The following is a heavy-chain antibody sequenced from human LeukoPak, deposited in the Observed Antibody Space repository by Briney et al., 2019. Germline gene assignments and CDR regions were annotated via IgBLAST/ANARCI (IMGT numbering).Heavy chain of an antibody. Sequence: KPSETLSLTCTVSGGSVSSGSYCWSWIRQPPGKGLEWIGYIYYSGSTNYNPSLKSRVTISVDTSKNQFSLKLSSVTAADTAVYYCARVSDYYYYGMDVWGQGTTVTVSS. J-gene: IGHJ6*02. V-gene: IGHV4-61*01. CDR2: IYYSGST. CDR3: ARVSDYYYYGMDV. CDR1: GGSVSSGSYC.